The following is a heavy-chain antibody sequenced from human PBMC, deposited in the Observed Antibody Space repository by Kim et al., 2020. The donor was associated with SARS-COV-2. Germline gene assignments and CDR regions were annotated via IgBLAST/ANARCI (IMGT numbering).Heavy chain of an antibody. D-gene: IGHD3-22*01. J-gene: IGHJ6*02. V-gene: IGHV4-31*03. CDR1: GGSISSGGYY. CDR2: IYYSGST. CDR3: ARDLPLYDSSGYYFRRGMDV. Sequence: SETLSLTCTVSGGSISSGGYYWSWIRQHPGKGLEWIGYIYYSGSTYYNPSLKSRVTISVDTSKNQFSLKLSSVTAADTAVYYCARDLPLYDSSGYYFRRGMDVWGQGTTVTVSS.